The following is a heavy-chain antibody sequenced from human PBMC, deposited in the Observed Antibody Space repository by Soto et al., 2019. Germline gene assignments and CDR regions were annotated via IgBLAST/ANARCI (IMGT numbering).Heavy chain of an antibody. J-gene: IGHJ6*02. CDR1: GGTLSSYA. Sequence: ASVKVSCKASGGTLSSYAISWVRQAPGQGLEWMGGIIPIFGTANYAQKFQGRVTITADKSTSTAYMELSSLRYEDTAVYYCARDRGDIVVVPAALVTGMDVWGQGTTVTVSS. D-gene: IGHD2-2*01. CDR3: ARDRGDIVVVPAALVTGMDV. CDR2: IIPIFGTA. V-gene: IGHV1-69*06.